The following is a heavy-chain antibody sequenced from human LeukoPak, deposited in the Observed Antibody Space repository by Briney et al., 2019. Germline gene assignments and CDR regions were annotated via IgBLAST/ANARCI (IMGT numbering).Heavy chain of an antibody. J-gene: IGHJ4*02. CDR3: VRGYYAGRGHHFEY. D-gene: IGHD3-22*01. CDR1: GFTFSSYA. CDR2: ISGSGGST. V-gene: IGHV3-23*01. Sequence: GGSLRLSCAASGFTFSSYAMSWVRQAPGKGLEWVSAISGSGGSTYYADSVRGRFTISRDNSKNTLYLQMNSLRAEDTAVYYCVRGYYAGRGHHFEYWGQGTLVTVSS.